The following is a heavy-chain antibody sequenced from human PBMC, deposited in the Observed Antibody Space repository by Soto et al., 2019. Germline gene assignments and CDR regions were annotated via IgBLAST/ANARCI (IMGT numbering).Heavy chain of an antibody. Sequence: ASVKVSCKASGYTFTSYGISWVRQAPGQGLEWMGWISAYNGNTNYAQKLQGRVTMTTDTSMSTAYMELRRLRSDDTAVYYCAQGIAAAGPFDYWGQGTLVTVSS. V-gene: IGHV1-18*01. CDR3: AQGIAAAGPFDY. J-gene: IGHJ4*02. D-gene: IGHD6-13*01. CDR2: ISAYNGNT. CDR1: GYTFTSYG.